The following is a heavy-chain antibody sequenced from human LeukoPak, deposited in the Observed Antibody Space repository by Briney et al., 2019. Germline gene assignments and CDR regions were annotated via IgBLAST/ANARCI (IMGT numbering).Heavy chain of an antibody. V-gene: IGHV3-48*03. CDR1: GFTFSRHE. D-gene: IGHD2-8*01. CDR2: ISSSGSTI. CDR3: AREGRMVYAYDY. Sequence: PGGSLRLSCVASGFTFSRHEMNWVRQAPGKGLEWVSYISSSGSTIYYADSVKGRFTISRDNAKNSLYLQMNSLRAEDTAVYYCAREGRMVYAYDYWGQGTLVTVSS. J-gene: IGHJ4*02.